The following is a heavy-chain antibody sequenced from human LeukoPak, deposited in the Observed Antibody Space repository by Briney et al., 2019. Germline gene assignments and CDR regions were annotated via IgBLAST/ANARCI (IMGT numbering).Heavy chain of an antibody. CDR3: ARRQGFGELPNWFDP. CDR1: GYIFTSKW. CDR2: IFPGDSDT. D-gene: IGHD3-10*01. Sequence: GESLKISCKTSGYIFTSKWIAWVRQMPGKGLEWMGIIFPGDSDTRYSPSLQGQVTISADKSTSTAFLQWSSLKASDSAMYYCARRQGFGELPNWFDPWGQGTLVTVSS. J-gene: IGHJ5*02. V-gene: IGHV5-51*01.